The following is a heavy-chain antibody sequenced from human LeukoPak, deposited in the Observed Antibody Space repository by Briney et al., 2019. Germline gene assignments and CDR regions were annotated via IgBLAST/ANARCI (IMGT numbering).Heavy chain of an antibody. Sequence: GGSLRLSCAASGFTFSSYAMSWVRQAPGKGLEWVSAISGSGGSTYYADSVEGRFTISRDNAKNSLYLQMNSLRAEDTAVYYCARDRIEYCSGGSCYDAWFDPWGQGTLVTVSS. D-gene: IGHD2-15*01. V-gene: IGHV3-23*01. J-gene: IGHJ5*02. CDR1: GFTFSSYA. CDR3: ARDRIEYCSGGSCYDAWFDP. CDR2: ISGSGGST.